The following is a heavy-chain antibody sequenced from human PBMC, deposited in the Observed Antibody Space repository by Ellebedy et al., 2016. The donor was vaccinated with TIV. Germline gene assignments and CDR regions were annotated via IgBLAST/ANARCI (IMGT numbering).Heavy chain of an antibody. CDR3: ARHGKYTGNEPDFDY. J-gene: IGHJ4*02. V-gene: IGHV5-51*01. Sequence: GGSLRLSXKASGYSFTSYWIGWVRQMPGKGLEWMGVIYPDDSDTRYGPSFKGQVTLSADKSINTAYLQWTSLEASDTAMYYCARHGKYTGNEPDFDYWGQGTLVTVSS. D-gene: IGHD5-12*01. CDR2: IYPDDSDT. CDR1: GYSFTSYW.